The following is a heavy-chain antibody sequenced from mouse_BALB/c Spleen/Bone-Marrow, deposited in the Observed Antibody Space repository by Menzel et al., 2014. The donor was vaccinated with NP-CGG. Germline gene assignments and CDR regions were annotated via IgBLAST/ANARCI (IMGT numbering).Heavy chain of an antibody. CDR1: GFTFNSYG. D-gene: IGHD2-4*01. J-gene: IGHJ3*01. CDR2: IVGGGSYT. V-gene: IGHV5-9-2*01. CDR3: ARHAYYDQTEVSFVY. Sequence: EVMLVESGGGLGKLGGPRKFSGAASGFTFNSYGMLWVRQTPEKGREGAATIVGGGSYTFYPDSVKGRFTISRDNAKNNLYLQLSSLRPEDTALYYCARHAYYDQTEVSFVYWGQGTLVTVSA.